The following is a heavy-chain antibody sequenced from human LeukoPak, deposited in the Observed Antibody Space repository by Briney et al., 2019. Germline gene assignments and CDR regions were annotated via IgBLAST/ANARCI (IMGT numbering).Heavy chain of an antibody. CDR1: GYTFTDFY. Sequence: GASVKVSCKPSGYTFTDFYIHWVRQAPGQGREYMGRINTHNGGTVYALQFQGRLSMTRDTTISTAYMELQSMRSEDTAVYYCARDHDYEGLKGNYGGRGTMVTVSS. J-gene: IGHJ4*02. V-gene: IGHV1-2*06. CDR2: INTHNGGT. CDR3: ARDHDYEGLKGNY. D-gene: IGHD3-16*01.